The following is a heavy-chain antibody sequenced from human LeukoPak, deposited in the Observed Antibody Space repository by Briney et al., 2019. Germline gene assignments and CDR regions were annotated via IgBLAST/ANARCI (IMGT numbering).Heavy chain of an antibody. D-gene: IGHD3-9*01. CDR3: ARPVLRYFDWLFDAFDI. J-gene: IGHJ3*02. V-gene: IGHV1-18*04. Sequence: ASVKVSCKASGYTFTGYYMHWVRQAPGQGLEWMGWISAYNNNTNSKFQGRVTLTTDTSTSTAYMELRSLRSDDTAVYYCARPVLRYFDWLFDAFDIWGQGTLVTVSA. CDR2: ISAYNNNT. CDR1: GYTFTGYY.